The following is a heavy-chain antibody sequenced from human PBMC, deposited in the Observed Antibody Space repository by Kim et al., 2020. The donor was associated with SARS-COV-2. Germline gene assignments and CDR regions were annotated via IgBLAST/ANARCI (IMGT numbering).Heavy chain of an antibody. CDR1: GFTFSNAW. D-gene: IGHD3-10*01. CDR3: TTDGLRSTSCVNPRKLLWFGEPYSSGGRCFDY. Sequence: GGSLRLSCAASGFTFSNAWMSWVRQAPGKGLEWVGRIKSKTDGGTTDYAAPVKGRFTISRDDSKNTLYLQMNSLKTEDTAVYYCTTDGLRSTSCVNPRKLLWFGEPYSSGGRCFDYWGQGTLVTVSS. V-gene: IGHV3-15*01. CDR2: IKSKTDGGTT. J-gene: IGHJ4*02.